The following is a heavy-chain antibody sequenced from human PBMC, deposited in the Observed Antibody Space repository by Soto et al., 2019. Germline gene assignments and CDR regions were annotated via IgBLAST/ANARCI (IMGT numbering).Heavy chain of an antibody. V-gene: IGHV4-59*01. CDR3: ARVTWFGEFLIYYYYMDV. J-gene: IGHJ6*03. D-gene: IGHD3-10*01. Sequence: SETLSLTCTVSGGSISSYYWSWIRQPPGKGLEWIGYIYYSGSTNYNPSLKSRVTISVDTSKNQFSLKLSSVAAADTAVYYCARVTWFGEFLIYYYYMDVWGKGTTVTVSS. CDR2: IYYSGST. CDR1: GGSISSYY.